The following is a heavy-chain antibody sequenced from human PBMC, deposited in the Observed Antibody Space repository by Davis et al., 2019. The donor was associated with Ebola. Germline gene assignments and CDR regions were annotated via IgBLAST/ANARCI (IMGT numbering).Heavy chain of an antibody. CDR2: IYYSGYT. J-gene: IGHJ4*02. Sequence: SETLSLTCAVYGGSFSGYYWSWIRQTPGKGLEWIASIYYSGYTYYNPSLKRRLTMSVDTSRSQFSLKLDSVTAADTAVYFCARHGYGGDSWVPFDYWGQGTLVTVSS. V-gene: IGHV4-34*01. CDR3: ARHGYGGDSWVPFDY. D-gene: IGHD2-21*02. CDR1: GGSFSGYY.